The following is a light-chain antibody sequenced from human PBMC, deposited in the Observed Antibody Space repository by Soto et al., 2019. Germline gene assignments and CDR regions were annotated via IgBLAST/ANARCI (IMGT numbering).Light chain of an antibody. V-gene: IGLV3-1*01. J-gene: IGLJ1*01. CDR1: KLGDKY. CDR2: QDN. CDR3: QAWDSKMGV. Sequence: SYYLTQPPSVSVSPGQTASITCSGDKLGDKYACWYQQKPGQSPVLVIYQDNKRPSGIPERFSGSNSGNTATLTISGTQAMDEADYFCQAWDSKMGVFGTGTKVTVL.